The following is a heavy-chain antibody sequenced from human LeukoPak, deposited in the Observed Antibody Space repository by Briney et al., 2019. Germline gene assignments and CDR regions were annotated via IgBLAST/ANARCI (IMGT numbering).Heavy chain of an antibody. V-gene: IGHV4-38-2*02. J-gene: IGHJ6*03. CDR1: GYSISSGYY. Sequence: PSETLSLTCTVSGYSISSGYYWGWIRQPPGKGLEWIGYIYYSVRTNYNPSLKSRVTISVDMPNNQFSLKMSSVTAADTAVYYCARTGDGYNYYNYYYMDVWGNGTTVTVTS. CDR3: ARTGDGYNYYNYYYMDV. CDR2: IYYSVRT. D-gene: IGHD5-24*01.